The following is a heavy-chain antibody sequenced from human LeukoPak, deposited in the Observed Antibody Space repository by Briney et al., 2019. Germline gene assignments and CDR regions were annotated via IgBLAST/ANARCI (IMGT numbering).Heavy chain of an antibody. CDR3: ARRAIPENYFDY. CDR2: IYSSGST. D-gene: IGHD2-21*01. Sequence: SETLSLTCTVSGGSMSNYHWSWIRQPPGKGLQWIGYIYSSGSTIYNPALKSRLTISVDTSKNLLSLKLSSVTAADTAVYYCARRAIPENYFDYWGQGTLVTVSS. J-gene: IGHJ4*02. CDR1: GGSMSNYH. V-gene: IGHV4-4*09.